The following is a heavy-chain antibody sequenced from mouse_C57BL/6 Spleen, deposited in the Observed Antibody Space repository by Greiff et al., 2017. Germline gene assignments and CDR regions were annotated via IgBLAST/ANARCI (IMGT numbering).Heavy chain of an antibody. CDR1: GYTFTDYY. CDR2: IFPGSGST. V-gene: IGHV1-75*01. J-gene: IGHJ2*01. Sequence: QVQLQQSGPELVKPGASVKISCKASGYTFTDYYINWVKQRPGQGLEWIGWIFPGSGSTYYNEKFKGKATLTVDKSSSTAYMLLSSLTSEDSAVYFCARSYYGSTLYYFDYWGQGTTLTVSS. CDR3: ARSYYGSTLYYFDY. D-gene: IGHD1-1*01.